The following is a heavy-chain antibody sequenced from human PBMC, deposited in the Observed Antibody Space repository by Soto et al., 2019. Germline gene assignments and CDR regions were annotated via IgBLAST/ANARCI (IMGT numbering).Heavy chain of an antibody. V-gene: IGHV3-74*01. CDR3: AKGRGSGWYNYYYYGMDV. J-gene: IGHJ6*02. D-gene: IGHD6-19*01. CDR2: INSDGSIT. Sequence: GGSLRLSCAASGFTFSGYWMHWVRQVPGKGLVWVSRINSDGSITGYADSVKGRFTISRENAKNTLYLQMNSLRAEDTALYYCAKGRGSGWYNYYYYGMDVWGQGTTVTVSS. CDR1: GFTFSGYW.